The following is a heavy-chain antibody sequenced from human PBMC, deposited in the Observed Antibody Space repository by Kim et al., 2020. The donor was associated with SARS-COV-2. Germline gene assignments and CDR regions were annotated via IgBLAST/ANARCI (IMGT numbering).Heavy chain of an antibody. V-gene: IGHV3-33*01. Sequence: YADSVKGRFSVARDNYKNTLYLQMNALTDQDTAVYYCARDQYDYGDSAYMVWGKGNLVTVSS. D-gene: IGHD3-10*01. J-gene: IGHJ4*02. CDR3: ARDQYDYGDSAYMV.